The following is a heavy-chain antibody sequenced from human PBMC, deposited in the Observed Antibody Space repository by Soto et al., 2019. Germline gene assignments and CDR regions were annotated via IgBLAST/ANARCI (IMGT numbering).Heavy chain of an antibody. J-gene: IGHJ6*02. CDR3: ARGDLEYKTYGMDV. V-gene: IGHV1-69*13. CDR1: GGTFSSYA. Sequence: GASVKVSCKASGGTFSSYAISWVRQAPGQGLEWMGGIIPIFGTANYAQKFQGRVTITEDESTSTAYMELSSLRSEDTAVYYCARGDLEYKTYGMDVWGQGTTVTVSS. CDR2: IIPIFGTA. D-gene: IGHD1-1*01.